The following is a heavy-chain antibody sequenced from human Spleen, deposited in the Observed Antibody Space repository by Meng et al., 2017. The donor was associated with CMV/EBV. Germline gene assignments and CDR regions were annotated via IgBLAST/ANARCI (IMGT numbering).Heavy chain of an antibody. J-gene: IGHJ3*02. CDR2: INHSGST. V-gene: IGHV4-34*01. Sequence: SETLSLTGAVSGGPFSGYYWSWIRQPPGWGLEWIGEINHSGSTYYNPSLQSRVTISVDPSKNQLSLKMNTMTAADTATYYCARWGLRFLEWSPNDAFDMWGQGTMVTVSS. CDR3: ARWGLRFLEWSPNDAFDM. D-gene: IGHD3-3*01. CDR1: GGPFSGYY.